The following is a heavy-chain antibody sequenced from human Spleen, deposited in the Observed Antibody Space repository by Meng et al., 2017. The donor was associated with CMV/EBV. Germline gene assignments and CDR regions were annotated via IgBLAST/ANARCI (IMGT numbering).Heavy chain of an antibody. CDR2: IKQDGSEK. CDR3: ARGVDTSGYYLGY. CDR1: GFTFSGYW. J-gene: IGHJ4*02. Sequence: GGSLRLSCAASGFTFSGYWMTWVRQGPRKGPEWVANIKQDGSEKNYVDSVKGRFTISRDNAKNSLYLQMNSLGAEDTAVYYCARGVDTSGYYLGYWGQGTLVTVSS. V-gene: IGHV3-7*01. D-gene: IGHD3-22*01.